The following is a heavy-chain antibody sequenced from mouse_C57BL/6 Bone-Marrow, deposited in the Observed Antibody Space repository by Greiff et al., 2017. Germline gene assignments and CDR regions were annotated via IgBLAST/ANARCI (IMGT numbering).Heavy chain of an antibody. CDR2: INPGSGGT. Sequence: VQLQESGAELVRPGTSVKVSCKASGYAFTNYLIEWVKQRPGQGLEWIGVINPGSGGTNYNEKFKGKATLTADKSSSTAYMQLSSLTSEDSAVYFCARLGLRHYYAMDYWGQGTTVTVSS. J-gene: IGHJ4*01. CDR3: ARLGLRHYYAMDY. D-gene: IGHD2-4*01. CDR1: GYAFTNYL. V-gene: IGHV1-54*01.